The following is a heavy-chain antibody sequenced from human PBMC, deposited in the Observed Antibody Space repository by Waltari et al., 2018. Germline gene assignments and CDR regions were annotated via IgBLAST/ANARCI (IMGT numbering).Heavy chain of an antibody. V-gene: IGHV3-64*07. CDR2: INNNGGGT. D-gene: IGHD6-6*01. J-gene: IGHJ4*02. Sequence: QLVEPEGGLVQPGGSLRPACAASGPPFGSYTMHWVRQVPGKGLQYVSTINNNGGGTHYADSVKGRFSISRDNSRNKVFLQMGGLRLEDTAVYYCATDFRKSSCSWGQGTLVIVSS. CDR1: GPPFGSYT. CDR3: ATDFRKSSCS.